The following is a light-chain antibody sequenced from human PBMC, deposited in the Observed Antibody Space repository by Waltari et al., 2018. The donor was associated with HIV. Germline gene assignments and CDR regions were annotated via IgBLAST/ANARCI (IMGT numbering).Light chain of an antibody. J-gene: IGKJ5*01. Sequence: DIQMTQSPPSVSASVGDRVSISCRASQSLGMSLAWYQRGPGKAPNLLIYETSRMATGVPSRFSGSGSGTDFTLTISSLQPEDFATYYCQQSYSTPITFGQGTRLEIK. V-gene: IGKV1-39*01. CDR2: ETS. CDR3: QQSYSTPIT. CDR1: QSLGMS.